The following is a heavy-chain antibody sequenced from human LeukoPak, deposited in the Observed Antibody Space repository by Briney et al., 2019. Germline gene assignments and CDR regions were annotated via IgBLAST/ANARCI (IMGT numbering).Heavy chain of an antibody. Sequence: PGGSLRLSCAASGFTVSSNYMSWVRQAPGKGLEWVAVIWYDGSNKYYADSVKGRFTISRDNSKNTLYLQMNSLRAEDTAVYYCARLYGTYPGWFDPWGQGTLVTVSS. CDR1: GFTVSSNY. CDR2: IWYDGSNK. V-gene: IGHV3-33*08. CDR3: ARLYGTYPGWFDP. J-gene: IGHJ5*02. D-gene: IGHD4-17*01.